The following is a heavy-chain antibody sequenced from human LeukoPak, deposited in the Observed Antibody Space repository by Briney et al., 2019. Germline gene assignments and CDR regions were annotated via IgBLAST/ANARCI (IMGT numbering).Heavy chain of an antibody. CDR2: INPSGGST. J-gene: IGHJ3*02. CDR3: AEITTTVTQGAFDI. D-gene: IGHD4-17*01. V-gene: IGHV1-46*01. CDR1: GYTLTELS. Sequence: ASVKVSCKVSGYTLTELSMHWVRQAPGQGLEWMGIINPSGGSTSYAQKFQGRVTMTRDTSTSTVYMELSSLRSEDTAVYYCAEITTTVTQGAFDIWGQGTMVTVSS.